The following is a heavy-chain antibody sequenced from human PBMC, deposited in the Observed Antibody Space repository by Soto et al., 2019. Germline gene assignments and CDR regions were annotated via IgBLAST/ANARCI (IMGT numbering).Heavy chain of an antibody. V-gene: IGHV1-69*01. D-gene: IGHD3-22*01. J-gene: IGHJ6*02. CDR1: GGTFSSYA. CDR2: IIPIFGTA. CDR3: AKYYYDSSGYYSDYYYGMDV. Sequence: QVQLVQSGAEVKKPGSSVKVSCKASGGTFSSYAISWVRQAPGQGLEWMGGIIPIFGTANYAQKVQGRVTITADESTSTAYMELSSLSSEDTAVYYCAKYYYDSSGYYSDYYYGMDVWGQGTTVTVSS.